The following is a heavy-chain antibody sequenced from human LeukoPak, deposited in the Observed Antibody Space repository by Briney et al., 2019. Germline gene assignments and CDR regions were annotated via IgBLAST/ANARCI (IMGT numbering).Heavy chain of an antibody. D-gene: IGHD3-10*01. J-gene: IGHJ4*02. CDR2: INHSGST. Sequence: SETLSLTCAVYGGSFSGYYWSWIRQPPGKGLEWIGEINHSGSTNYNPSLKSRVTISVDTSKNQFSLKLSSVTAADTAVYYCARQLGLLWFGELPQYFDYWGQGTLVTVSS. CDR3: ARQLGLLWFGELPQYFDY. CDR1: GGSFSGYY. V-gene: IGHV4-34*01.